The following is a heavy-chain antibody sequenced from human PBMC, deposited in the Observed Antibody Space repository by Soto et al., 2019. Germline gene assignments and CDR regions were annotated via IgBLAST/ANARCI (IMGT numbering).Heavy chain of an antibody. CDR2: ISYDGSNE. CDR3: ANSGES. J-gene: IGHJ4*02. Sequence: QVPLVESGGGVVQPGRSLRLSCVASGFSFSDYIMHWVRQAPGKGLEWVAVISYDGSNEYYADSVKGRFTIFRDNSRDTLYLQMNSLGVEDTAVYYCANSGESWGQGTLVTVSS. CDR1: GFSFSDYI. V-gene: IGHV3-30-3*01. D-gene: IGHD1-26*01.